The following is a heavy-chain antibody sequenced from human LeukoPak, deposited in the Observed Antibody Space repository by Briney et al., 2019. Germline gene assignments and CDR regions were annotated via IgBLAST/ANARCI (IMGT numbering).Heavy chain of an antibody. CDR1: GGSFSGYY. Sequence: SQTLSLTCAVYGGSFSGYYWSWIRQPPGKGLEWIGEINHSGSTNYNPSLKSRVTISVDTSKNQFSLKLSSVTAADTAVYYCADRASSPYGMGVWGQGTRVSVSS. D-gene: IGHD2-15*01. CDR3: ADRASSPYGMGV. CDR2: INHSGST. V-gene: IGHV4-34*01. J-gene: IGHJ6*02.